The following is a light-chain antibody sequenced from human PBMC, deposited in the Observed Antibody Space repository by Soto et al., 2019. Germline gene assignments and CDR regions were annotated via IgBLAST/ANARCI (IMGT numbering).Light chain of an antibody. CDR1: QSVLSSSDNKNY. Sequence: DIVMTQSPDSLAVSLGERATINCKSSQSVLSSSDNKNYLAWFQQKPGQPPKLLIYWASTRKSGVPDRFSGSGSGTDFTLTITSLQAEDVAVYYCQQYHSDPITFGQGTRLEI. V-gene: IGKV4-1*01. CDR3: QQYHSDPIT. J-gene: IGKJ5*01. CDR2: WAS.